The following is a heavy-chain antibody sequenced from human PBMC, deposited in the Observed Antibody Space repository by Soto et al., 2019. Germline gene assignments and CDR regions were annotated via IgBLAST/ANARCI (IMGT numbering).Heavy chain of an antibody. CDR3: ARHGSN. CDR1: GGSFSGYY. Sequence: PSETLSLTCAVYGGSFSGYYWTWIRQPPGKGLEWIGEIHPSGSTNYNPSLKSRVTISVDTSKNQFSLKLTSVTAADTAVYYCARHGSNWGQGTLVTVSS. V-gene: IGHV4-34*01. CDR2: IHPSGST. J-gene: IGHJ4*02.